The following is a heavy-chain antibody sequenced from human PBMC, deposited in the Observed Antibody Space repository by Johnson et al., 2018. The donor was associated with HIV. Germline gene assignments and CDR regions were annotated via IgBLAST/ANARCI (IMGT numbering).Heavy chain of an antibody. Sequence: QVQLVESGGGVVQPGGSLRLSCAASGFTFSSYGMHWVRQAPGKGLEWVAFIRYDGTNKYYADSMKGRFTISRDNSKNTLYLQMRSLRPEDTAVYYCAKIGQWRERLDAFDVWGQGTMVTVSS. V-gene: IGHV3-30*02. D-gene: IGHD6-19*01. CDR3: AKIGQWRERLDAFDV. CDR1: GFTFSSYG. J-gene: IGHJ3*01. CDR2: IRYDGTNK.